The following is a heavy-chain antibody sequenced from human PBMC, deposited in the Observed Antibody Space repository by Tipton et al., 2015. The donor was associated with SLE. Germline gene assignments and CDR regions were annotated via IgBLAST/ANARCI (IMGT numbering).Heavy chain of an antibody. CDR2: IYYSGST. D-gene: IGHD6-6*01. J-gene: IGHJ3*02. CDR3: ARDRGAARPGAFDI. V-gene: IGHV4-59*01. CDR1: GGSISSYY. Sequence: TLSLTCTVSGGSISSYYWSWIRQPPGKGLEWIGYIYYSGSTNYNPSLKSRVTISVDTSKNQFSLKLSSATAADTAVYYCARDRGAARPGAFDIWGQGTMVTVSS.